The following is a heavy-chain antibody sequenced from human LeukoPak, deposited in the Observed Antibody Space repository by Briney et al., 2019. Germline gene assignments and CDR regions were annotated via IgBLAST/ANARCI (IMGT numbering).Heavy chain of an antibody. CDR3: ARGYRGRSSSWYVN. Sequence: PSETLSLTCTVSGGSISSYYWSWIRQPPGKGLEWIGEINHSGSTNYNPSLKSRVTISVDTSKNQFSLKLSSVTAADTAVYYCARGYRGRSSSWYVNWGQGTLVTVSS. CDR2: INHSGST. J-gene: IGHJ4*02. CDR1: GGSISSYY. D-gene: IGHD6-13*01. V-gene: IGHV4-34*01.